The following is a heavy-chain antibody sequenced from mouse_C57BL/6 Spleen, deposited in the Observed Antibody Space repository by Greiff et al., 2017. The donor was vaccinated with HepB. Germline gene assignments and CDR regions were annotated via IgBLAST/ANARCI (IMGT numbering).Heavy chain of an antibody. CDR1: GFTFTDYY. Sequence: EVKLVESGGGLVQPGGSLSLSCAASGFTFTDYYMSWVRQPPGQALEWLGFIRNKANGYTTEYSASVKGRFTISRDNSQSILYLQMNALRAEDSATYYCARYRFTTVVATDAMDYWGQGTSVTVSS. CDR3: ARYRFTTVVATDAMDY. D-gene: IGHD1-1*01. J-gene: IGHJ4*01. V-gene: IGHV7-3*01. CDR2: IRNKANGYTT.